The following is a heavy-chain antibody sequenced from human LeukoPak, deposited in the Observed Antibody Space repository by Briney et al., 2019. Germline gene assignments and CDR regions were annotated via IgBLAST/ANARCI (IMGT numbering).Heavy chain of an antibody. Sequence: PSQALSLTCAVSGGSISSGGYSWNWIRQPPGKGLEWIGYIYHSGSTYYNPSLKSRVTISVDTSKNQFSLKLSSVTAADTAVYYCATTTVTGAFDIWGQGTMVTVSS. CDR3: ATTTVTGAFDI. J-gene: IGHJ3*02. V-gene: IGHV4-30-2*05. CDR2: IYHSGST. CDR1: GGSISSGGYS. D-gene: IGHD4-17*01.